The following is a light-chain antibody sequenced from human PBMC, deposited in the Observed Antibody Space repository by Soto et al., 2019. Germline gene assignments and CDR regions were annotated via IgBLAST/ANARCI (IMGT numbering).Light chain of an antibody. CDR1: PLTRQY. Sequence: SYELTQPPSMSVSPGQTARITCSGDPLTRQYVYWYQQKPGQAPLLVIYKDNERPSGIPERFSGSTSGTTGTLTISGVRAEDEADYYCQTADNSGTFLLFAGGTQLTVL. J-gene: IGLJ3*02. V-gene: IGLV3-25*02. CDR2: KDN. CDR3: QTADNSGTFLL.